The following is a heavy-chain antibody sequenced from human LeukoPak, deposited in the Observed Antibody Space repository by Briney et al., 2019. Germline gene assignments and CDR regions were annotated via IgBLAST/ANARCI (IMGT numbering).Heavy chain of an antibody. CDR1: GFTFSSYA. V-gene: IGHV3-23*01. J-gene: IGHJ4*02. Sequence: PGGSLRLSCAASGFTFSSYAMSWVRQAPGKGLEWVSAIRGSGGSTYYADSVKGRFTISRDNSKNTLYLQMNSLRAEDTAVYYCAKSRPGYSSSWYFDYWGQGTLVTVSS. CDR3: AKSRPGYSSSWYFDY. D-gene: IGHD6-13*01. CDR2: IRGSGGST.